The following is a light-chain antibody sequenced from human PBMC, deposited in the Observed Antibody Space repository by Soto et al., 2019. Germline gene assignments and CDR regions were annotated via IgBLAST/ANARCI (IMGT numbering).Light chain of an antibody. CDR2: GAS. CDR3: QQYNDWPPA. V-gene: IGKV3-15*01. CDR1: QSFSGT. Sequence: EIVMTQSPATLSVSPGERATLSCRAGQSFSGTVAWYQQKPGQAPRLLIYGASTRATGIPARFSGSGSGTEFTLTISSLQSEDFAVYYCQQYNDWPPAFGQGTKVEIK. J-gene: IGKJ1*01.